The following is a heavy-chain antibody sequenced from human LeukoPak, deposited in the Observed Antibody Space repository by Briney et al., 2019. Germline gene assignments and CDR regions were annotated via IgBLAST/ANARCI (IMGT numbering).Heavy chain of an antibody. J-gene: IGHJ5*02. V-gene: IGHV3-30*02. D-gene: IGHD5-12*01. Sequence: GGPLRLSCAASGFTFSSYGMHWVRQAPGKGLEWVAFIRYDGSNKYYGDSVKGRFTISRDNSKNTLYLQMNSLRAEDTAVYYCAKDFYIVATIGDWFDPWGQGTLVTVPS. CDR1: GFTFSSYG. CDR2: IRYDGSNK. CDR3: AKDFYIVATIGDWFDP.